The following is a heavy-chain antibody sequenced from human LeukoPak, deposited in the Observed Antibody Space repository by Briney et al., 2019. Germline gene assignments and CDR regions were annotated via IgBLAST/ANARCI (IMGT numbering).Heavy chain of an antibody. CDR1: GFIFSSYW. Sequence: GGSLRLSCAASGFIFSSYWMSWVRQAPGKGLEWVANIKQVGSEKYYVDSVKGRFTISRDNAKNSLYLQMNSLRAEDTAVYYCARDRAARHFDYWGQGTLVTVSS. V-gene: IGHV3-7*03. CDR2: IKQVGSEK. J-gene: IGHJ4*02. CDR3: ARDRAARHFDY. D-gene: IGHD6-6*01.